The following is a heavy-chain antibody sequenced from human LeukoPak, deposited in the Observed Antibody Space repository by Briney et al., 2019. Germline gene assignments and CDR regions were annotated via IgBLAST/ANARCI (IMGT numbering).Heavy chain of an antibody. D-gene: IGHD3-10*01. CDR3: ARQPFGPGTYLQC. J-gene: IGHJ1*01. Sequence: GGSLTLSYEASGFSFSKHGLNWVRQAPGKGLEWVASISSSGKYIYYAESLKGRFTISRDNATNIVTLQMNSLRVEDRATYYCARQPFGPGTYLQCWGEGTLVSVPS. V-gene: IGHV3-21*01. CDR1: GFSFSKHG. CDR2: ISSSGKYI.